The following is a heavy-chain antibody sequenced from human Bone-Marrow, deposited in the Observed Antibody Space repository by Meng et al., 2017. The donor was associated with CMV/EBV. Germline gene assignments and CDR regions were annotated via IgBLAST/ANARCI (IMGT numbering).Heavy chain of an antibody. V-gene: IGHV1-18*01. J-gene: IGHJ6*02. CDR1: GYTFTSYG. CDR3: ARDERLAIFPPEGMDV. Sequence: ASVKVSCKASGYTFTSYGISWVRQAPGQGLEWMGWISAYNGNTNYAQKLQGRVTMTTDTSTSTAYMELRSPRSVDPAVYYCARDERLAIFPPEGMDVWGQGTTVTVSS. D-gene: IGHD3-9*01. CDR2: ISAYNGNT.